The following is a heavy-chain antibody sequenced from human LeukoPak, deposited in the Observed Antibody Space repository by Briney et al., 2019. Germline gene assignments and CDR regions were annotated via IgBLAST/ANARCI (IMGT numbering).Heavy chain of an antibody. CDR2: ISAYNGNT. V-gene: IGHV1-18*01. J-gene: IGHJ3*02. CDR3: ARGSTSRKTAAGTIAFDI. Sequence: ASVKVPCKASGYTFTSYGISWVRQAPGQGLEWMGWISAYNGNTNYAQKLQGRVTMTTDTSTSTAYMELRSLRSDDTAVYYCARGSTSRKTAAGTIAFDIWGQGTMVTVSS. CDR1: GYTFTSYG. D-gene: IGHD6-13*01.